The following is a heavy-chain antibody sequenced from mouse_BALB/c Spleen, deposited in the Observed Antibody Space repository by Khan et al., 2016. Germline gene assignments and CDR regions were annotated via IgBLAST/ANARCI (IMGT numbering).Heavy chain of an antibody. Sequence: QVQLQQSGAELVKPGASVKLSCKASGYTFTEYIIHWVKQRSGQGLEWIGWFYPGSGSIKYNEKFKDKATLTADKSSSTVYMELSRLTSEDSAVSFWAIHEGRTMIATVYFDYWGQGTTLTVSS. CDR2: FYPGSGSI. CDR3: AIHEGRTMIATVYFDY. CDR1: GYTFTEYI. D-gene: IGHD2-4*01. V-gene: IGHV1-62-2*01. J-gene: IGHJ2*01.